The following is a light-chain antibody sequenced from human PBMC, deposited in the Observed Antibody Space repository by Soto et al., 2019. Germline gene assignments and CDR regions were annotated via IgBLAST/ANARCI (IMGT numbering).Light chain of an antibody. CDR2: GAS. Sequence: EIVLAQSPGTLSLSPGERATLSCRASQSVTNSFLAWYQQKPGQAPRLLIYGASRRATGIPDRFTGSGSGTDFTLTISRLEPEDFAVYYCQQYGRSGTFGQGTKVDIK. CDR3: QQYGRSGT. J-gene: IGKJ1*01. CDR1: QSVTNSF. V-gene: IGKV3-20*01.